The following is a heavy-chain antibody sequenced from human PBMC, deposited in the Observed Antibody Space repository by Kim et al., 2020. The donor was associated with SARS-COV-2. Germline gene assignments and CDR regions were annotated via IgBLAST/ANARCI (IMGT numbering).Heavy chain of an antibody. Sequence: SETLSLTCTVSGGSISSSSYYWGWIRQPPGKGLEWIGSLYYSGSTYYNPSLKSRVTISVDTSKNQFSLKLSAVTAADTAVYYCASHQRGYCSAGTCFPDWYFDLWARGTLVTVSS. V-gene: IGHV4-39*01. J-gene: IGHJ2*01. CDR2: LYYSGST. CDR1: GGSISSSSYY. D-gene: IGHD2-15*01. CDR3: ASHQRGYCSAGTCFPDWYFDL.